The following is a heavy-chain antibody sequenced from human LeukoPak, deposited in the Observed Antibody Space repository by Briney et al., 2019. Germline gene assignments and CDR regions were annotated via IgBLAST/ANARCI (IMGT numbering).Heavy chain of an antibody. J-gene: IGHJ4*02. CDR3: ARVHGGNSLDY. Sequence: GWSLRLSCAASGFIFSDSYMSWVRQAPGKGLEWISYISNSGGAIYHADSVKGRFTVSRDNAKSTLHLQMNSLRAEDTAVYYCARVHGGNSLDYWGQGTLVTVSS. D-gene: IGHD4-23*01. CDR1: GFIFSDSY. CDR2: ISNSGGAI. V-gene: IGHV3-11*04.